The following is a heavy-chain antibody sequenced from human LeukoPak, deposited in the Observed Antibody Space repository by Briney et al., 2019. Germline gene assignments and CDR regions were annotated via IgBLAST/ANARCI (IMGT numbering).Heavy chain of an antibody. CDR3: ARVKNYYDALDY. V-gene: IGHV4-34*01. Sequence: PSETLSLTCAVYGGSFSGYYWSWIRQPPGKGLEWIGEINHSGSTNYNPSLKSRVTISVDTSKNQFSLKLSSVTAADTAVYYCARVKNYYDALDYWGQGTLVTVSS. CDR2: INHSGST. J-gene: IGHJ4*02. CDR1: GGSFSGYY. D-gene: IGHD3-22*01.